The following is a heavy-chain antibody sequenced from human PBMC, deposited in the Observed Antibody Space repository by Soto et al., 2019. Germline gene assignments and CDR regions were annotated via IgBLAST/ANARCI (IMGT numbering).Heavy chain of an antibody. CDR2: ISGSGGST. V-gene: IGHV3-23*01. D-gene: IGHD1-26*01. CDR1: GFTFSSYA. CDR3: AKAISGYYFYYMDV. Sequence: GGSLRLSCAASGFTFSSYAMSWVRQAPGRGLELVSAISGSGGSTYYADSVKGRFTISRDNSKNTLYLQMNSLRADDTAVYYCAKAISGYYFYYMDVWGKGTTVTVSS. J-gene: IGHJ6*03.